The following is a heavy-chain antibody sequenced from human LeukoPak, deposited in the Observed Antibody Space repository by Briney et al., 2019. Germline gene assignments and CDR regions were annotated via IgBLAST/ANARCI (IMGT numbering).Heavy chain of an antibody. CDR2: INPNSGGT. Sequence: GASVKVSCKASGYTFTGYYMHWLRQAPGQGLEWMGWINPNSGGTNYAQKFQGWVTMTRDTSISTAYMELSRLRSDDTAVYYYARDHSGLVRGVMNYWGQGTLVTVSS. V-gene: IGHV1-2*04. D-gene: IGHD3-10*01. CDR1: GYTFTGYY. CDR3: ARDHSGLVRGVMNY. J-gene: IGHJ4*02.